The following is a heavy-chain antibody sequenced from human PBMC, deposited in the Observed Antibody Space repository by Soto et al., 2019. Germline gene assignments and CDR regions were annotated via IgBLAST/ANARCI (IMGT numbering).Heavy chain of an antibody. D-gene: IGHD6-13*01. CDR3: ATYSSSWYVVY. V-gene: IGHV4-39*01. CDR1: GGSISSSSYY. CDR2: IYYSGST. J-gene: IGHJ4*02. Sequence: QLQLQESGPGLVKPSETLSLTCTVSGGSISSSSYYWGWIRQPPGKGLEWIGSIYYSGSTYYNPSRKSRVTIAVDTSKNQCPLKLSSVTAADTAVYYCATYSSSWYVVYWGQGTLVTVSS.